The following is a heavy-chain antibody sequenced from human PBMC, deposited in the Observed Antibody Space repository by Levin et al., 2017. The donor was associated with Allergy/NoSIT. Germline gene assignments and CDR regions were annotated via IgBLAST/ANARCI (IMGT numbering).Heavy chain of an antibody. CDR1: EFTSS. CDR2: ISFSSSYI. Sequence: PGGSLRLSCAASEFTSSMSWFRQAPGKGLEWISAISFSSSYIFHADSVKGRFTVSRDNSKNTLYLQMNSLRPEDTAVYYCAKGGVIQAYSFDSWGQGTLVPVSS. J-gene: IGHJ4*02. D-gene: IGHD5-18*01. V-gene: IGHV3-23*01. CDR3: AKGGVIQAYSFDS.